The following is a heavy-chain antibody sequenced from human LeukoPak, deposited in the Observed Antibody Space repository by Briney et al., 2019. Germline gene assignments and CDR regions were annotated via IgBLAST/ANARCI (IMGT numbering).Heavy chain of an antibody. J-gene: IGHJ6*03. Sequence: GGSLRLSCAASGFTLSSYAMSWVRQAPGKGLEWVSAISGSGGSTYYADSVKGRFTISRDNSKNTLYLQMNSLRAEDTAVYYCAKDGHDILTEGWAYYYYMDVWGKGTTVTISS. V-gene: IGHV3-23*01. CDR1: GFTLSSYA. CDR2: ISGSGGST. D-gene: IGHD3-9*01. CDR3: AKDGHDILTEGWAYYYYMDV.